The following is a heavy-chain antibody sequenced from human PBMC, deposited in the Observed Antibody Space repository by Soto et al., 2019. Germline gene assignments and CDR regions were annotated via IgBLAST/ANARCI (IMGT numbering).Heavy chain of an antibody. CDR2: ISSSSSYI. CDR3: ASHMTYYYGMDV. Sequence: GGSLRLSCAASGFTFSSYSMNWVRQAPGKGLEWVSSISSSSSYIYYADSVKGRFTISRDNAKNSLYLQMNSLRAEDTAVYYCASHMTYYYGMDVWGQGTTVTVSS. J-gene: IGHJ6*02. CDR1: GFTFSSYS. V-gene: IGHV3-21*01.